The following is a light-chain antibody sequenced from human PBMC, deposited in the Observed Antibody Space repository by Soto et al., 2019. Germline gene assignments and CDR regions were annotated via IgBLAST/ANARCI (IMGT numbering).Light chain of an antibody. V-gene: IGLV1-44*01. CDR3: AAWDDSLNGRV. CDR1: SSNIGSNT. Sequence: QSVLTQPPSASGTPGQRVTISCSGSSSNIGSNTVNWYQQLPGTAPKLLIYSNNQRPSGVPDRFSGSKSGTSASLAISGLQSEDEDDYYCAAWDDSLNGRVFGGVTKLTVL. J-gene: IGLJ2*01. CDR2: SNN.